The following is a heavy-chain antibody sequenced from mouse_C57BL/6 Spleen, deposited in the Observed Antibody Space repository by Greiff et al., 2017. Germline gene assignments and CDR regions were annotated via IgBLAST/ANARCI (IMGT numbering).Heavy chain of an antibody. Sequence: VQLQQSGAELVRPGTSVKMSCKASGYTFTNYWIGWAKQRPGHGLEWIGDIYPGSGYTNYNEKFKGKATLTADKSSSTAYMQFSSLTSEDSAIYYCARGAIYDGYSWFAYWGQGTLVTVSA. CDR1: GYTFTNYW. CDR3: ARGAIYDGYSWFAY. CDR2: IYPGSGYT. J-gene: IGHJ3*01. V-gene: IGHV1-63*01. D-gene: IGHD2-3*01.